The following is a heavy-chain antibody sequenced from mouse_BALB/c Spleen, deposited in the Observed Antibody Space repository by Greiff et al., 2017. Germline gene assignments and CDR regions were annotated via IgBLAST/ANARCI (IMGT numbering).Heavy chain of an antibody. Sequence: VKLVESGPGLVAPSQSLSTTCTVSGFSLTSYGVSWVRQPPGKGLEWLGVIWGDGSTNYHSALISRLSISKDNSKSQVFLKLNSLQTDDTATYYCAKHITTATGYAMDYWGQGTSVTVSS. CDR1: GFSLTSYG. V-gene: IGHV2-3*01. J-gene: IGHJ4*01. CDR2: IWGDGST. D-gene: IGHD1-2*01. CDR3: AKHITTATGYAMDY.